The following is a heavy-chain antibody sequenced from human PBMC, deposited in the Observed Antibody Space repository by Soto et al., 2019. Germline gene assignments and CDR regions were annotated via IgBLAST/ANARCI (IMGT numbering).Heavy chain of an antibody. CDR1: GFAFNYHW. CDR3: ARGHYGMDV. J-gene: IGHJ6*02. Sequence: GGSLRLSCAASGFAFNYHWMTWVRQAPGTGLEWLAHIKPDGSDEYYVDSMKGRLIISRDNVKSSVYLQMNSLRAEGTAVYYCARGHYGMDVWGQGTTVTVSS. CDR2: IKPDGSDE. V-gene: IGHV3-7*03.